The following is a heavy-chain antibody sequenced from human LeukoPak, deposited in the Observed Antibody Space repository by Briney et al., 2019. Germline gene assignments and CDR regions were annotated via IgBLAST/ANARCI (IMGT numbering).Heavy chain of an antibody. CDR3: AANSADYNTLGSSYKV. Sequence: SETLSLTCTVSGGSISSRSYYWGWIRQPPGKGLEWIGIIYYSGSTYYNPSLKSRVTVSVDTSKNHFSLKLNSVTAADTAVYYCAANSADYNTLGSSYKVWGQGTLVTVSS. CDR1: GGSISSRSYY. J-gene: IGHJ4*02. CDR2: IYYSGST. V-gene: IGHV4-39*02. D-gene: IGHD3-10*01.